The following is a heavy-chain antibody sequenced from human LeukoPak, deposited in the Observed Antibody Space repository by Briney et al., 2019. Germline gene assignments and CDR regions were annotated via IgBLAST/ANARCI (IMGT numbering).Heavy chain of an antibody. D-gene: IGHD1-26*01. Sequence: GGSLRLSCTASGFTFGDYAMSWVRQAPGKGLEWVGFIRSKAYGGTTEYAASVKGRFTISRDDSKSIAYLQMNSLKTEDTAVYYCIGIVGAPWGQGTLVTVSS. CDR3: IGIVGAP. J-gene: IGHJ5*02. CDR1: GFTFGDYA. CDR2: IRSKAYGGTT. V-gene: IGHV3-49*04.